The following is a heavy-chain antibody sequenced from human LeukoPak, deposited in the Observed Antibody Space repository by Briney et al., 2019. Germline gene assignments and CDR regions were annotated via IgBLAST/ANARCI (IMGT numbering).Heavy chain of an antibody. CDR2: IYPGDSDT. D-gene: IGHD3-10*01. CDR3: ARRTGRGVITSPLDY. J-gene: IGHJ4*02. CDR1: GYSFSDYW. V-gene: IGHV5-51*01. Sequence: GESLKISCKGSGYSFSDYWIGWVRQMPGKGLEWMGIIYPGDSDTRYSPSFQGQVTISADKSISTAYLQWSSLKASDTAMYYCARRTGRGVITSPLDYWGQGTLVTVSS.